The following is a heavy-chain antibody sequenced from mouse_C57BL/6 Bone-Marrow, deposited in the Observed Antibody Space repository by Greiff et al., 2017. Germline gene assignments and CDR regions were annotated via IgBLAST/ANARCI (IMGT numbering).Heavy chain of an antibody. V-gene: IGHV1-81*01. J-gene: IGHJ4*01. CDR1: GYTFTSYG. CDR3: ARGDYYAMDY. Sequence: QVQLQQSGAELARPGASVTLSCKASGYTFTSYGISWVKQRTGQGLEWIGEIYPRSGNTYYNEKFKGKATLTADQSSSTAYMELRSLTSEDSAVYFCARGDYYAMDYWGQGTSITVSS. CDR2: IYPRSGNT.